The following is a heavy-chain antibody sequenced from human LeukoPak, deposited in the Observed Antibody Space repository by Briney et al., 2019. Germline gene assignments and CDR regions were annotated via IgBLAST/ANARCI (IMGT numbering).Heavy chain of an antibody. CDR1: GGSFSGYY. Sequence: PSETLSLTCAVSGGSFSGYYWSWIRQPPGKGLEWIGEINHSGSTNYNPPLKSRVTISVDTSKNQFSLKLSSVTAADTAVYYCARGEGGVWGQGTMVTVSS. J-gene: IGHJ3*01. D-gene: IGHD3-16*01. CDR2: INHSGST. CDR3: ARGEGGV. V-gene: IGHV4-34*01.